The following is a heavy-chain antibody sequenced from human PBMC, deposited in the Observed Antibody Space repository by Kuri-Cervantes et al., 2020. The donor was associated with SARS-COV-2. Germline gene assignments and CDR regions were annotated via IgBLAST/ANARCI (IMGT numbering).Heavy chain of an antibody. CDR2: ISWNSGSI. CDR3: ARDGDSYIPVLDY. D-gene: IGHD2-21*02. Sequence: GGSLRLSCAASGFTFDGYAMHWVRQAPGKGLEWVSGISWNSGSIGYADSVKGRFTISRDNAKNSLYLQMNSLRAEDTAVYYCARDGDSYIPVLDYWGQGTLVTVSS. CDR1: GFTFDGYA. V-gene: IGHV3-9*01. J-gene: IGHJ4*02.